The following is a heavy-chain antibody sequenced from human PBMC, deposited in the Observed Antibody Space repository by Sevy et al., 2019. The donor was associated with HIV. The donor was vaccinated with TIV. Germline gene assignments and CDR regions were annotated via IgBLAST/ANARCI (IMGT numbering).Heavy chain of an antibody. CDR1: GYTFSTYG. CDR2: ISAYNGHT. D-gene: IGHD3-10*01. Sequence: ASVKVSCKASGYTFSTYGISWVRQAPGQGLEWMGWISAYNGHTNYAQKVQGRVTMSIDTSTRTAYMELRSLRSDDTALYYCARARGHVLEEILFDSWGQGTLVTVSS. CDR3: ARARGHVLEEILFDS. J-gene: IGHJ4*02. V-gene: IGHV1-18*01.